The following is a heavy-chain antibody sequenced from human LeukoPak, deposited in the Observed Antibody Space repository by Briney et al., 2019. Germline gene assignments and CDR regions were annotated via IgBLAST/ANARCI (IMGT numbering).Heavy chain of an antibody. J-gene: IGHJ4*02. Sequence: SGILSLTCAVSGGSISSNNWWGWVRQPPGKGLEWIGEIYHSGSPNYNPSLKSRVTISVDKSRNHFSLNLSSVTAADTAVYYCARVNINNWHSCDYWGQGTLVTVSS. CDR3: ARVNINNWHSCDY. V-gene: IGHV4-4*02. CDR2: IYHSGSP. D-gene: IGHD1-1*01. CDR1: GGSISSNNW.